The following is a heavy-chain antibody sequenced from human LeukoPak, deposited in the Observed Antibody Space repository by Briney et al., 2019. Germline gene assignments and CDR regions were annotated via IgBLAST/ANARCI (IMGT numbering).Heavy chain of an antibody. D-gene: IGHD1-26*01. V-gene: IGHV3-30*18. Sequence: PGRSLRLSCAASGFTFSSYGMHWVRQAPGKGLEWVAVISYDGSNKYYADSVKGRFTISRDNSKNTLYLQMNSLRAEDTAVYYCAKSIVGAFYYYGMDVWGQGTTVTVSS. J-gene: IGHJ6*02. CDR1: GFTFSSYG. CDR3: AKSIVGAFYYYGMDV. CDR2: ISYDGSNK.